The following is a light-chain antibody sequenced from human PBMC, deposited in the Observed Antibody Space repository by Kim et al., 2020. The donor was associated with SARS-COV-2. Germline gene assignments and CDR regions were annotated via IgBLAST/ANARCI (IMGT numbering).Light chain of an antibody. Sequence: ASSGDRVTITCRARQDIRSYLAWYQQKPGIPPKLLIYGTSTLQPAVPSRFSGSGFGTDFTLTISSLRPEDVATYYCQKYDGAPFTFGPGTKVDIK. CDR2: GTS. V-gene: IGKV1-27*01. CDR1: QDIRSY. CDR3: QKYDGAPFT. J-gene: IGKJ3*01.